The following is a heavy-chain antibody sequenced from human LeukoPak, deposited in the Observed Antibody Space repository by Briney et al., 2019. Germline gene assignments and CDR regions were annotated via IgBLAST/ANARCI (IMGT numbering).Heavy chain of an antibody. CDR3: ARGGYYYDSTSYYSLDY. CDR1: GGSISGYY. CDR2: IHTSGST. V-gene: IGHV4-4*07. J-gene: IGHJ4*02. Sequence: SETLSLTCTVSGGSISGYYWSWIRQPAGKGLEWIGRIHTSGSTNYNPSLKSRVTMSVDTSKNQFSLKLSSVTAADTAVYYCARGGYYYDSTSYYSLDYWGQGTLVTVSS. D-gene: IGHD3-22*01.